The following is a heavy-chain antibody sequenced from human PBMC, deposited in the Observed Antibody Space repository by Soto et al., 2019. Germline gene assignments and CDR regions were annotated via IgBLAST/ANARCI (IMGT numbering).Heavy chain of an antibody. CDR1: GYTFNTYF. V-gene: IGHV1-18*01. CDR2: ISPHNGNT. CDR3: ARDTGNSFDY. Sequence: HVQLVQSGGELKKPGASEKVSCNTSGYTFNTYFITWVRQAPGQGLEWMGWISPHNGNTNYAEKFQGRVTMTADTITKTAYMELRNLRIDDTAVYYCARDTGNSFDYWGQGTPVTVSS. J-gene: IGHJ4*02.